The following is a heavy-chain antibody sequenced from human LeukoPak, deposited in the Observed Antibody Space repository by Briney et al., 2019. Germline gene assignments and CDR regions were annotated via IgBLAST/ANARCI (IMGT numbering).Heavy chain of an antibody. J-gene: IGHJ4*02. D-gene: IGHD6-19*01. Sequence: PGGSLRLSCAASGFTFSGPGMHWVRQAPGKGLEWVAFIRYHGSDKFYADSVKGRFTISRDNSKNTLYLQMNSLRPEDTSVYYCARSPTGWYFDYWGQGTLVTVSS. CDR3: ARSPTGWYFDY. CDR1: GFTFSGPG. CDR2: IRYHGSDK. V-gene: IGHV3-30*02.